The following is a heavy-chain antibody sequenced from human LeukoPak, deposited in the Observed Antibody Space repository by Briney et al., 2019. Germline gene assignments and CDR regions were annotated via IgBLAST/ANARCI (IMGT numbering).Heavy chain of an antibody. V-gene: IGHV4-59*12. CDR1: GGSIGSNY. CDR2: IYYTGGT. J-gene: IGHJ4*02. Sequence: SETLSLTCTVSGGSIGSNYWTWIRQPPGKGLEYIGYIYYTGGTNYNPSLKSRVTISVDTSKNQFSLKLSSVTAADTAVYYCAREVCSSSCYFDYWGQGTLVTVSS. CDR3: AREVCSSSCYFDY. D-gene: IGHD6-6*01.